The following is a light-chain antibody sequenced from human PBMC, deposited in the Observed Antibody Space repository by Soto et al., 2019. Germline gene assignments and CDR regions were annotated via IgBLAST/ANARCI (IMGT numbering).Light chain of an antibody. CDR2: KAS. V-gene: IGKV1-5*03. Sequence: DIQMTQSPSTLSASVGDRVTITCRASHSISSWLAWYQQKPGKAPKLLNYKASSLESGVPSRFSGSGSGTEFTLTISSLQPDDVATYYCQQYTSWYTFGQGTKLEIK. CDR3: QQYTSWYT. CDR1: HSISSW. J-gene: IGKJ2*01.